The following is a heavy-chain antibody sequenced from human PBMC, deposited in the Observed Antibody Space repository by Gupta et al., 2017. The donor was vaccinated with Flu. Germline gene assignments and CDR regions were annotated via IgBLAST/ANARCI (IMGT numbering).Heavy chain of an antibody. CDR2: INHSGST. CDR3: ARGRDIVVVPAASIPQTPYYYGMDV. CDR1: GGSFSGYY. J-gene: IGHJ6*02. V-gene: IGHV4-34*01. D-gene: IGHD2-2*01. Sequence: QVQLQQWGAGLLKPSETLSLTCAVYGGSFSGYYWSWIRQPPGKRLEWIGEINHSGSTNYNPSLKSRVTRSVDTSKNQFSLKLSSVTAAETAVYYCARGRDIVVVPAASIPQTPYYYGMDVWGQGTTVTVSS.